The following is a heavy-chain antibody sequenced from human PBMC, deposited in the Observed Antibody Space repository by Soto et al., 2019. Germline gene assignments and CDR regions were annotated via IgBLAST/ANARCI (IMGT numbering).Heavy chain of an antibody. Sequence: SETLSLTCAVSGGSISRYYWSWIRQPPGKGLEWIGDIYYSGSTNYNPSLKSRVTISVDTSKNQFSLKLSSVTAADTAVYYCARARSVFSSGWYRPRLLFDFRGQGSLDTVSS. J-gene: IGHJ5*01. CDR2: IYYSGST. V-gene: IGHV4-59*01. CDR1: GGSISRYY. D-gene: IGHD6-19*01. CDR3: ARARSVFSSGWYRPRLLFDF.